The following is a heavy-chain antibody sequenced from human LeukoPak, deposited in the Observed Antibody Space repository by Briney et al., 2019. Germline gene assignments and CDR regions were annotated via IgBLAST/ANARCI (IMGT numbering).Heavy chain of an antibody. CDR2: IYYSGST. J-gene: IGHJ5*02. D-gene: IGHD1-26*01. CDR3: ARDIVGATSQNWFDP. Sequence: SETLSLTCTVSGGSISSYYWSWIRQPPGKGLEWIGYIYYSGSTNYNPSLKSRVTMSVDTSKNQFSLKLSSVTAADTAVYYCARDIVGATSQNWFDPWGQGTLVTVSS. V-gene: IGHV4-59*12. CDR1: GGSISSYY.